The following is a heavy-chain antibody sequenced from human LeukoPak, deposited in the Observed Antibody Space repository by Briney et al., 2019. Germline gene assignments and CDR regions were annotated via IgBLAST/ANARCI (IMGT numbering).Heavy chain of an antibody. Sequence: GGSLRLSCAAPGVNFSNSVMRWVRQAPGKGLGWVSGSSGNVNRRFYSDSVRGRFTISRDNSENRLFLGMDKLRDDETAIYYFAKEGVLIPVSPFDDWGQGTLVTVSS. J-gene: IGHJ4*02. D-gene: IGHD4/OR15-4a*01. CDR1: GVNFSNSV. CDR2: SSGNVNRR. CDR3: AKEGVLIPVSPFDD. V-gene: IGHV3-23*01.